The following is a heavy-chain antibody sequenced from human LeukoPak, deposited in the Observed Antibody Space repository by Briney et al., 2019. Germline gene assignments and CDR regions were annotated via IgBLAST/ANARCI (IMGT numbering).Heavy chain of an antibody. V-gene: IGHV3-21*01. D-gene: IGHD6-13*01. J-gene: IGHJ3*02. Sequence: PGGSLRLSCAASGFTFSSYSMNWVRQAPGKGLEWVSSISDGSGYVYYADSVRGRFTISRQNAKNSLYLQMNGLRVDDTAVYYCARGGVRQQRVDAFDIWGQGTLVSVSS. CDR3: ARGGVRQQRVDAFDI. CDR2: ISDGSGYV. CDR1: GFTFSSYS.